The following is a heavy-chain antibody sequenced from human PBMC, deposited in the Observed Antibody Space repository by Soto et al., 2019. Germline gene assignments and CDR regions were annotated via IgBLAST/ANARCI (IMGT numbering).Heavy chain of an antibody. Sequence: TLSLTCTVSGGSISSGGYYWSWIRQHPGKGLEWIGYIYYSGSTYYNPSLKSRVTISVDTSKNQFSLKLSSVTAADTAVYYCARAGIAADYFDDWGQGTLVTVSS. V-gene: IGHV4-31*03. CDR1: GGSISSGGYY. CDR3: ARAGIAADYFDD. J-gene: IGHJ4*02. CDR2: IYYSGST. D-gene: IGHD6-13*01.